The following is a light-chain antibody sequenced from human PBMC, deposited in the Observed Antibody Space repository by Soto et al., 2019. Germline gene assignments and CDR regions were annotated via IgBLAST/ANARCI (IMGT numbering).Light chain of an antibody. J-gene: IGLJ1*01. CDR3: SSYTTIGTYV. V-gene: IGLV2-14*01. Sequence: QSFLTQPASVSGSPGLSITISCTGTSSDVGGYNYVSWYQQHPVKAPKLLIYDVRNRPSGVSNRFSGSKSVNTASLTISGLQAEDEADYYCSSYTTIGTYVFGTGTKVTVL. CDR2: DVR. CDR1: SSDVGGYNY.